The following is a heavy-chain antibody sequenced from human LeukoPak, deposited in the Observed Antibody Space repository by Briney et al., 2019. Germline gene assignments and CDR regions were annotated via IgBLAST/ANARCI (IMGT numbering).Heavy chain of an antibody. J-gene: IGHJ4*02. CDR3: AKARPPNTAMSAFDY. V-gene: IGHV3-30*18. CDR2: ISYDGSNK. D-gene: IGHD5-18*01. CDR1: GFTFSSYG. Sequence: PGRSLRLSCAASGFTFSSYGMHWVRQAAGKGLEWEAIISYDGSNKYYADSVKGRFTISRDNSKNTLYLQMNSLRAEDTAVYYCAKARPPNTAMSAFDYWGQGTLVTVSS.